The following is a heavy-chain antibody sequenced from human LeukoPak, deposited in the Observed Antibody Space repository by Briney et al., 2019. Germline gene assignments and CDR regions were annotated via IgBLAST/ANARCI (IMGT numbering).Heavy chain of an antibody. V-gene: IGHV4-59*01. CDR1: GGSISSYY. J-gene: IGHJ4*03. Sequence: SETLSLTCTVSGGSISSYYWSWIRQPPGKGLEWIGYIYYSGTTNYNPSLKSRVTISVDTSKNQFSLKLSSVTAADTAVYYCARAGGRYSYGYDYWGHGTLVTVSS. D-gene: IGHD5-18*01. CDR3: ARAGGRYSYGYDY. CDR2: IYYSGTT.